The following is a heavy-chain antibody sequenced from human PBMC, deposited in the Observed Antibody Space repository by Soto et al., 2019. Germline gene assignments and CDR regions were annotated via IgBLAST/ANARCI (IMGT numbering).Heavy chain of an antibody. CDR3: ASTWIQLWLPHY. CDR1: GFTFSSYG. V-gene: IGHV3-33*01. CDR2: IWYDGSNK. J-gene: IGHJ4*02. Sequence: GGSLRLSCAASGFTFSSYGMHWVRQAPGKGLEWVAVIWYDGSNKYYADSVKGRFTISRDNSKNTLYLQMNSLRAEDTAVYYCASTWIQLWLPHYWGQGTLVTVSS. D-gene: IGHD5-18*01.